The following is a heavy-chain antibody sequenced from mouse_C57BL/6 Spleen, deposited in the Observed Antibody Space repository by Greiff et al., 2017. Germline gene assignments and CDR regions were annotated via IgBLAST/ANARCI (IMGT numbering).Heavy chain of an antibody. D-gene: IGHD1-1*01. CDR1: GYSITSGYY. CDR2: ISYDGSN. J-gene: IGHJ3*01. CDR3: GGYGSSYGSPWFAY. V-gene: IGHV3-6*01. Sequence: DVQLQESGPGLVKPSQSLSLTCSVTGYSITSGYYWNWIRQFPGNKLEWMGYISYDGSNNYNPSLKNRISITRDTSKNQFFLKLNSVTTEDTATYYCGGYGSSYGSPWFAYWGQGTLVTVSA.